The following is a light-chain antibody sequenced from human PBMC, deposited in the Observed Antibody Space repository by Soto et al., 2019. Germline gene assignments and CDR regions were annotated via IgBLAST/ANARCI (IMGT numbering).Light chain of an antibody. CDR1: QSVGSN. J-gene: IGKJ2*01. CDR3: QQYNNWPPYT. CDR2: GAS. Sequence: EIVMTQSPATLSVSPGERATLSCRASQSVGSNLAWYQQKPGQAPRLLIYGASTRATGIPARFSGSGSGTDFTLTISSLQSEVFALYYCQQYNNWPPYTFGQGTKLEIK. V-gene: IGKV3-15*01.